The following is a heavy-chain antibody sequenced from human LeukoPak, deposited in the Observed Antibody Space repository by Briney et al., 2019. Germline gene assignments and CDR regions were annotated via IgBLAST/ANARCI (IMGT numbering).Heavy chain of an antibody. V-gene: IGHV3-23*01. D-gene: IGHD6-25*01. CDR2: ISSAGGTA. CDR3: ARDGTPNYSSGWVYMDV. Sequence: GGSLRLSCAASGFTFSSFGMSWVRQAPGKGLEWVSAISSAGGTAYYAGSVKGRFTISRDNAKNSLYLQMNSLRVEDTAVYYCARDGTPNYSSGWVYMDVWGEGTTVTISS. CDR1: GFTFSSFG. J-gene: IGHJ6*03.